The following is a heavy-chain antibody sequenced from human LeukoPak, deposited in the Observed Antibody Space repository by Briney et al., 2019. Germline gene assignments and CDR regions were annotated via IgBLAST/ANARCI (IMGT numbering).Heavy chain of an antibody. CDR2: IYYSGST. CDR3: ARDHSLVPYGDYGWFDP. CDR1: GGSISSYY. Sequence: SETLSLTCTVSGGSISSYYWSWIRQPPGKGLEWIGYIYYSGSTNYNPSLKSRVTISVDTSKNQFSLKLSSVTAADTAVYYCARDHSLVPYGDYGWFDPWGQGTLVTVSS. V-gene: IGHV4-59*01. D-gene: IGHD4-17*01. J-gene: IGHJ5*02.